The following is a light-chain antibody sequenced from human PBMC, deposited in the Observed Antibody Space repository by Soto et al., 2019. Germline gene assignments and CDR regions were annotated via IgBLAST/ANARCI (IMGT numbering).Light chain of an antibody. CDR1: SSDVGAYNY. CDR3: CSPTTTHTYA. Sequence: QSVLTQPASVSGSLGQSITISCTGTSSDVGAYNYVSWYQQQPGKAPKLMISEVSNRPSGVSNRFSGSKSGNTASLIISGLQAEDQADYYRCSPTTTHTYAFGRGTKVT. CDR2: EVS. V-gene: IGLV2-14*01. J-gene: IGLJ1*01.